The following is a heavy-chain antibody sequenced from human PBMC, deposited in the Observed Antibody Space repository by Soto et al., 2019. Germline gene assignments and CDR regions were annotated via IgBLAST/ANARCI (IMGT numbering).Heavy chain of an antibody. CDR2: ISYDGSNK. CDR1: GFTFSSYA. CDR3: ARVGWGIAVAGRIEDAFDI. V-gene: IGHV3-30-3*01. J-gene: IGHJ3*02. Sequence: QVQLVESGGGVVQPGRSLRLSCAASGFTFSSYAMHWVRQAPGKGLEWVAVISYDGSNKYYADSVKGRFTISRDNSKNTLYLQMNSLRAEDTAVYYCARVGWGIAVAGRIEDAFDIWGQGTMVTVSS. D-gene: IGHD6-19*01.